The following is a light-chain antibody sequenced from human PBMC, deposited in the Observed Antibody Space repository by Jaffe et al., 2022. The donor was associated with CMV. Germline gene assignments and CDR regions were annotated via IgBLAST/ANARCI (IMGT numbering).Light chain of an antibody. Sequence: EVVLTQSPATLSLSPGERAILSCRASQSVSSRLAWYQQKPGQAPRLLIDDASDRATGIPSRFSGSGSGTDFTLTISSLEPEDFAVYYCQQRSDWPLTFGGGTKVEI. CDR3: QQRSDWPLT. CDR1: QSVSSR. J-gene: IGKJ4*01. CDR2: DAS. V-gene: IGKV3-11*01.